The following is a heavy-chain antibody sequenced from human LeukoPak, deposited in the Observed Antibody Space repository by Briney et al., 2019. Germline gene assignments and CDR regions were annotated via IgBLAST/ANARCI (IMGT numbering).Heavy chain of an antibody. D-gene: IGHD4-17*01. Sequence: QSGGSLRLSCAASGFTFSSYAMSWVRQAPGKGLEWVSAISGSGGSTYYADSVKGRFTISRDNSKNTLYLQMNSLRAEDTAVYYCARDIDNGDYVVYWGQGTLVTVSS. CDR3: ARDIDNGDYVVY. CDR1: GFTFSSYA. CDR2: ISGSGGST. J-gene: IGHJ4*02. V-gene: IGHV3-23*01.